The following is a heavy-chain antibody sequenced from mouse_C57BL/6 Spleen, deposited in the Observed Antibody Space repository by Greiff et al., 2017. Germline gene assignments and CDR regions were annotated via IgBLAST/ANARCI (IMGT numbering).Heavy chain of an antibody. Sequence: EVKVEESGGGLVQPGGSMKLSCVASGFTFSNYWMNWVRQSPEKGLEWVAQIRLKSDNYATHYAESVKGRFTISRDDSKSSVYLQMNNLRAEDTGIYYCTGGYDYWYFDVWGTGTTVTVAS. V-gene: IGHV6-3*01. CDR2: IRLKSDNYAT. J-gene: IGHJ1*03. CDR1: GFTFSNYW. CDR3: TGGYDYWYFDV. D-gene: IGHD2-3*01.